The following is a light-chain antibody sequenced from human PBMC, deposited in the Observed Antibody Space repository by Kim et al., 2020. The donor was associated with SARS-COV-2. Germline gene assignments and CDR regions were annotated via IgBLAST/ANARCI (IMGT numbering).Light chain of an antibody. V-gene: IGLV1-44*01. CDR1: TSNIESNT. CDR3: AAWEDSPDGYVV. J-gene: IGLJ2*01. Sequence: QRVTMSCSGSTSNIESNTVNWYQQLPGTAPKLLIHTNNQRPSGVPDRFSGSRFGTSASLTISGLQSEDEADYCGAAWEDSPDGYVVFGGGTQLTVL. CDR2: TNN.